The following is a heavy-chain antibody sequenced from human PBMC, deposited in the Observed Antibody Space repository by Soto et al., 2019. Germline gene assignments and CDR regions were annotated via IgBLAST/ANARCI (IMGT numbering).Heavy chain of an antibody. CDR1: GFTFSSYS. CDR2: ISSSSSYI. D-gene: IGHD5-18*01. Sequence: GSLRLSCAASGFTFSSYSMNWVRQAPGKGLEWVSSISSSSSYIYYADSVKGRLTISRDNAKNSLYLQMNSLRAEDTAVYYCCGYSYGPRGDYWGQGTLVTVSS. V-gene: IGHV3-21*01. J-gene: IGHJ4*02. CDR3: CGYSYGPRGDY.